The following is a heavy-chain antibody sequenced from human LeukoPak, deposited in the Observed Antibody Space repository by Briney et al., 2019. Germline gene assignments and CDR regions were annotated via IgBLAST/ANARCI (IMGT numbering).Heavy chain of an antibody. D-gene: IGHD3-10*01. Sequence: PSETLXLTCTVSGGSTSSSSYYWGWIRQPPGXXLEWIGSIYYSGSTYYNPSLKSRVTISVDTSKNQLSLKLSSVTAADTAVYYCARGDDVLIDYWGQGTLVTVSS. J-gene: IGHJ4*02. CDR3: ARGDDVLIDY. CDR1: GGSTSSSSYY. V-gene: IGHV4-39*07. CDR2: IYYSGST.